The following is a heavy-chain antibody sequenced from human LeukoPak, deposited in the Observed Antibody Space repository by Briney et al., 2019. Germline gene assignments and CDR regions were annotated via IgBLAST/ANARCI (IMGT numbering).Heavy chain of an antibody. V-gene: IGHV1-3*01. D-gene: IGHD3-10*01. CDR1: GYTFTSYA. CDR3: ARGMEGIGELRFDY. CDR2: INAGNGNT. Sequence: ASVKVSCKASGYTFTSYAMHWVRQAPGQRLEWMGWINAGNGNTKYSQKFQGRVTITRDTSASTAYMELSSLRSENTAVYYCARGMEGIGELRFDYWGQGTLVTISS. J-gene: IGHJ4*02.